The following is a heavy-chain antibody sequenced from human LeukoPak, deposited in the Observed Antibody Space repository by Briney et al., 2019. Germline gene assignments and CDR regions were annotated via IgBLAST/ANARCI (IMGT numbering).Heavy chain of an antibody. CDR2: MYVSGTT. Sequence: SETLSLTCTVSGGSMSNSYLTWVRQPAGRGLEWIGRMYVSGTTNYNPSLRSRVTMSIDSSNSQFSLRLGSVTAADTAVSYCARKNYYNSSGYSEGRDVGARGTRATV. D-gene: IGHD3-22*01. V-gene: IGHV4-4*07. J-gene: IGHJ6*02. CDR1: GGSMSNSY. CDR3: ARKNYYNSSGYSEGRDV.